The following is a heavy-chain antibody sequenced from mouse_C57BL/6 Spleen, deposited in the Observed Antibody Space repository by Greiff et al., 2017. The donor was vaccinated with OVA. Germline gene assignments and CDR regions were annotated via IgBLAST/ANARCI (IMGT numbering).Heavy chain of an antibody. D-gene: IGHD3-1*01. CDR1: GFTFSSYA. Sequence: DVHLVESGEGLVKPGGSLKLSCAASGFTFSSYAMSWVRQTPEKRLEWVAYISSGGDYIYYADTVKGRFTISRDNARNTLYLQMSSLKSEDTAMYYCTREERGRGLEGFSYWGQGTLVTVSA. V-gene: IGHV5-9-1*02. CDR2: ISSGGDYI. J-gene: IGHJ3*01. CDR3: TREERGRGLEGFSY.